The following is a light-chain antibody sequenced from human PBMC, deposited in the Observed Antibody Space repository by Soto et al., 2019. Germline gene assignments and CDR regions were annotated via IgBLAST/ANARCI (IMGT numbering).Light chain of an antibody. V-gene: IGKV1-33*01. Sequence: DIQMTQSPSSLSVSVGDRVTITCQASQDISNYLSWYQQKPGKAPKFLIYDASNLETGVPSRFSGSGSGTDFTFTISSLQPEDIATYYCQQYNDLPLTFGGGTKVEIK. J-gene: IGKJ4*01. CDR2: DAS. CDR1: QDISNY. CDR3: QQYNDLPLT.